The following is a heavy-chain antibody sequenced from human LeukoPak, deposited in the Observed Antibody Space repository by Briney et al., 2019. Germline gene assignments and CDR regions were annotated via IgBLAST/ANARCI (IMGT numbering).Heavy chain of an antibody. D-gene: IGHD3-22*01. CDR1: GGSISSGGYY. J-gene: IGHJ4*02. CDR3: ARGGWWYYDSSGYYYYRY. Sequence: PSETLSLTCTVSGGSISSGGYYWSWIRQHPGKGLEWIGYIYYSGSTYYNPSLKSRVTISVDTSKNQFSLKLSSVTAADTAVYYCARGGWWYYDSSGYYYYRYWGQGTLVTVSS. V-gene: IGHV4-31*03. CDR2: IYYSGST.